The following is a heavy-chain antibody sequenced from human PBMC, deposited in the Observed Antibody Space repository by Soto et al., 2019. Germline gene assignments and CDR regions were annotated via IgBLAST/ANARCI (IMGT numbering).Heavy chain of an antibody. J-gene: IGHJ4*02. Sequence: EVQLLESGGGLAQPGGSLRLSCAASGFTFSDFAMMWVRQPPGKGLQWVSGIGSHGYDTYYTDSVEGRFTVSRDNSKNTLYLQMNSLRDDDKAKYYGAKRKLPQYTGDGLDLWGQGTLVTVSS. CDR3: AKRKLPQYTGDGLDL. CDR1: GFTFSDFA. CDR2: IGSHGYDT. V-gene: IGHV3-23*01. D-gene: IGHD2-21*02.